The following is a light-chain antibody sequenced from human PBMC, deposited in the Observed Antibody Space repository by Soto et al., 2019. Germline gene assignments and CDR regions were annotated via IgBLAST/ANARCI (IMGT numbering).Light chain of an antibody. V-gene: IGKV1-13*02. CDR3: QQYNSYPIT. CDR1: QGITSY. J-gene: IGKJ5*01. Sequence: AIQLTQSPSSLSASVGDSVTITCRASQGITSYLAWYQQKPGKAPNLLIYDASSLESGVPSRFSGSGSGTEFTLTISSLQPDDFATYYCQQYNSYPITFGQGTRLEIK. CDR2: DAS.